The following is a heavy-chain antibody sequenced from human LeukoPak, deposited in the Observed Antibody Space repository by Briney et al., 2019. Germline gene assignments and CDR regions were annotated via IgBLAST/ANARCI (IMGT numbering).Heavy chain of an antibody. D-gene: IGHD2-8*01. CDR2: INPNSGGT. V-gene: IGHV1-2*02. CDR1: GYTFTGDY. CDR3: ARSQLTRGYCTNGVCYHLAYYYYMDV. Sequence: ASVKVSCKASGYTFTGDYMHWVRQAPGQGLEWMGWINPNSGGTNYAQKFQGRVTMTRDTSISTAYMELSRLRSDDTAVYYCARSQLTRGYCTNGVCYHLAYYYYMDVWGKGTTVTVSS. J-gene: IGHJ6*03.